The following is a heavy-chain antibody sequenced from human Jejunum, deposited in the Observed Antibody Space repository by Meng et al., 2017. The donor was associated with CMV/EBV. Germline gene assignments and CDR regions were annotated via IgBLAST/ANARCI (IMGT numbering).Heavy chain of an antibody. Sequence: QVQLVQSGAEGKKPGASVKVSCKASGYTFTNYYMHWVRQAPGQGLEWMGIINTSVGYTSHAQKFQGRVTMTRYTSTSTVHMEVSSLRSADTAVYYCARASRVLGGFDYWGQGTLVTVSS. CDR1: GYTFTNYY. J-gene: IGHJ4*02. D-gene: IGHD3-16*01. CDR2: INTSVGYT. CDR3: ARASRVLGGFDY. V-gene: IGHV1-46*01.